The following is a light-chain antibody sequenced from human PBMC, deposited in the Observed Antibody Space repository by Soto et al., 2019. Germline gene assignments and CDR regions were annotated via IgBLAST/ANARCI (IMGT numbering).Light chain of an antibody. CDR1: QSLVYSDGIAY. CDR2: KAS. J-gene: IGKJ1*01. CDR3: MQGTHWPPT. V-gene: IGKV2-30*01. Sequence: DVVMTQSPLSLSVTPGQPASISCTSSQSLVYSDGIAYLSWFQQRPGQSPRRLIYKASNRDSGVPDRFSGSASGTDFTLQINRVEAEDVGIYFCMQGTHWPPTFGRGTRVEIK.